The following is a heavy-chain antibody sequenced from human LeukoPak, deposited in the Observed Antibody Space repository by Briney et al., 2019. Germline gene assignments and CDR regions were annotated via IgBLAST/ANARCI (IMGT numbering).Heavy chain of an antibody. Sequence: GGSLRLSCAASGFTFSSYGMNWVRQAPGKGLEWVSEISGSGRSTYYADSVKGRFTISRDNSKNTLYLQMNSLRAEDTAVYYCAKSMIGTALRDFDYWGQGTLVTVSS. J-gene: IGHJ4*02. D-gene: IGHD3-22*01. CDR3: AKSMIGTALRDFDY. CDR2: ISGSGRST. V-gene: IGHV3-23*01. CDR1: GFTFSSYG.